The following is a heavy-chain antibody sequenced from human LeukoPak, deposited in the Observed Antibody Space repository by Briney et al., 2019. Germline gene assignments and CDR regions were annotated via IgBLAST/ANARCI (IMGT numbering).Heavy chain of an antibody. Sequence: SQTLSLTCAISGDSVSSNSAAWNWIRQSPSRGLEWLGRTYYKSKWYNNYAVSVKSRISINPDTSKNQFSLQLNSVTPEDTAVYFCARARDYGDISFDYWGQGTLVTVSS. CDR1: GDSVSSNSAA. J-gene: IGHJ4*02. CDR2: TYYKSKWYN. V-gene: IGHV6-1*01. CDR3: ARARDYGDISFDY. D-gene: IGHD4-17*01.